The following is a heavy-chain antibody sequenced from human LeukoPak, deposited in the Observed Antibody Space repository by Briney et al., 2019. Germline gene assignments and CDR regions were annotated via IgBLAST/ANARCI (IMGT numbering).Heavy chain of an antibody. Sequence: SETLSLTCTVSGGSISSYYWSWIRQPPGKGLEWIGYIYYSGSTNYNPSLKSRVTISVDTSKNQFSLKLSSVTAADTAVSYCARHANVITIFGVVMNWFDPWGQGTLVTVSS. CDR1: GGSISSYY. V-gene: IGHV4-59*08. CDR2: IYYSGST. D-gene: IGHD3-3*01. J-gene: IGHJ5*02. CDR3: ARHANVITIFGVVMNWFDP.